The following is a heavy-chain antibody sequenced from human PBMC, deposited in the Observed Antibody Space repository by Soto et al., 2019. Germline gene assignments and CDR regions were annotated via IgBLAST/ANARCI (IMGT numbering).Heavy chain of an antibody. CDR2: IYYSGST. V-gene: IGHV4-39*01. CDR1: GGSISSSSYY. J-gene: IGHJ5*02. Sequence: PETLSLTCTVSGGSISSSSYYWGWIRQPPGKGLEWIGSIYYSGSTYYNPSLKSRVTISVDTSKNQFSLKLSSVTAADTAVYYCARRLRTGTWSRWFDPWGQGTLVTVSS. CDR3: ARRLRTGTWSRWFDP. D-gene: IGHD1-7*01.